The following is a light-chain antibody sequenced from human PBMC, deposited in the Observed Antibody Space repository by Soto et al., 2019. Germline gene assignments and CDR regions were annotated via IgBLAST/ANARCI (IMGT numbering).Light chain of an antibody. CDR2: RAS. V-gene: IGKV1-5*03. CDR1: QSINNW. Sequence: DIQMTQSPSTLSASVGDRVTITCRASQSINNWLAWYQQKPGKAPKLLIYRASSLENGVPSRFSGRGSGTELIFTITSLQPDDFATYYCQQYSSASTFGQGTKVEI. CDR3: QQYSSAST. J-gene: IGKJ1*01.